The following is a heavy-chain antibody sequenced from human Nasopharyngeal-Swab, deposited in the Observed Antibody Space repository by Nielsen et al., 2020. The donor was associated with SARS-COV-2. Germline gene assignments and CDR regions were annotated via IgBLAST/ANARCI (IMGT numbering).Heavy chain of an antibody. V-gene: IGHV4-39*07. J-gene: IGHJ4*02. D-gene: IGHD6-19*01. Sequence: SETLSLTCTVSGGSLNSRGSYWGWIRQPPGKGLEWIGNIDYSGSTNYNPSLKSRVTMPVDKSKNQFSLRLSSVTAADTAVYYCARAVFVLAGTAYFDYWGQGTLVTVSS. CDR1: GGSLNSRGSY. CDR3: ARAVFVLAGTAYFDY. CDR2: IDYSGST.